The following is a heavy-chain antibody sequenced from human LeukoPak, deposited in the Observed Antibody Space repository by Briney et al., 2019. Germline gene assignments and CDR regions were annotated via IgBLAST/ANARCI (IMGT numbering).Heavy chain of an antibody. CDR1: GGSISSDSDS. D-gene: IGHD2-15*01. Sequence: PSETLSLTCTVSGGSISSDSDSWNWMRQPPGEGLEWIGTIHSGGSTYYNPSLKSRLTISIDPSKNQFSLQLSSVTAADTAVYYCARRTVVVAVVRHWYFALWGRGTLVTVSS. CDR3: ARRTVVVAVVRHWYFAL. V-gene: IGHV4-39*01. CDR2: IHSGGST. J-gene: IGHJ2*01.